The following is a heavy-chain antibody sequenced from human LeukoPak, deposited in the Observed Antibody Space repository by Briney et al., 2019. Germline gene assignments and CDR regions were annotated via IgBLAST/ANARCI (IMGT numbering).Heavy chain of an antibody. D-gene: IGHD6-19*01. V-gene: IGHV3-33*01. CDR1: GFTFSSYG. CDR3: ARDLAVAGDSFDY. CDR2: IWYDGSNK. Sequence: PGGSLRLSCAASGFTFSSYGMHWVRQAPGKGPEWVAVIWYDGSNKYYADSVKGRFTISRDNSKNTLYLQMNSLRAEDTAVYYCARDLAVAGDSFDYWGQGTLVTVSS. J-gene: IGHJ4*02.